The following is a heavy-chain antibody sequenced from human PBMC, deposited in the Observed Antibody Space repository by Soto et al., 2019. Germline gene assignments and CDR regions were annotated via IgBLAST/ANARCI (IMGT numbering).Heavy chain of an antibody. J-gene: IGHJ4*02. D-gene: IGHD4-17*01. Sequence: SETLSLTCTVSGGTISSWYWSWIRQPPGKGLEWIGYIYHSGSTYYNPSLKSRVTISVDRSKNRFSLKLSSVTAADTAVYYCARAMTTVTTIDYWGQGTLVTVSS. V-gene: IGHV4-59*12. CDR1: GGTISSWY. CDR3: ARAMTTVTTIDY. CDR2: IYHSGST.